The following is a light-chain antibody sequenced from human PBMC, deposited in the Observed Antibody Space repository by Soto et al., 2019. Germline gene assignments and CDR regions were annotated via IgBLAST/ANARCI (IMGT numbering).Light chain of an antibody. J-gene: IGLJ2*01. V-gene: IGLV2-14*01. Sequence: QSALTQPASVSGSPGQSITISCTGTSSDVGGYNYVSWYQQHPGKAPKLMIYDVSNRPLGVSNRFSGSKSGNTASLTISGLQAEDEADYYCRSYTSSSTLVFGVSTKVTVL. CDR3: RSYTSSSTLV. CDR2: DVS. CDR1: SSDVGGYNY.